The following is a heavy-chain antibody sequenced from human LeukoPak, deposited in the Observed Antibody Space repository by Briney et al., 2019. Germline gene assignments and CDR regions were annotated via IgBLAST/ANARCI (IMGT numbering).Heavy chain of an antibody. CDR1: GGTFSSYA. Sequence: GASVKVSCKASGGTFSSYAISWVRQAPGQGLEWMGGIIPIFGTANYAQKFQGRVTITRDTSASTAYMELSSLRSEDTAVYYCARHKGPVRIAAVFDYWGQGTLVTVSS. CDR3: ARHKGPVRIAAVFDY. V-gene: IGHV1-69*05. CDR2: IIPIFGTA. J-gene: IGHJ4*02. D-gene: IGHD6-13*01.